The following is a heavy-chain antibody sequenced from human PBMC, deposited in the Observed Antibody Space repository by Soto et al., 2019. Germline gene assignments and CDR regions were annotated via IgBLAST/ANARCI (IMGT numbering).Heavy chain of an antibody. J-gene: IGHJ4*02. CDR1: GFAFSTYY. CDR2: ISGYNGNT. Sequence: QVQLVQSGAEFKKTGASMKLSCQASGFAFSTYYFHWLRRAPGRGLEWIGWISGYNGNTKYAENFQQRGTISSDAAATTVYVELFGLRSEDTAIYFCARDPFVEFYSIAFWGQGTLVTVSA. D-gene: IGHD2-15*01. CDR3: ARDPFVEFYSIAF. V-gene: IGHV1-3*01.